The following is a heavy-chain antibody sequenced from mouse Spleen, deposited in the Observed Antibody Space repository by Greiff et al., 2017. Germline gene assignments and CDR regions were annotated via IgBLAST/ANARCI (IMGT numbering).Heavy chain of an antibody. J-gene: IGHJ3*01. CDR1: GFNIKDDY. CDR3: TTWGGPAY. CDR2: IDPENGDT. V-gene: IGHV14-4*01. Sequence: EVKVVESGAELVRPGASVKLSCTASGFNIKDDYMHWVKQRPEQGLEWIGWIDPENGDTEYASKFQGKATITADTSSNTAYLQLSSLTSEDTAVYYCTTWGGPAYWGQGTLVTVSA.